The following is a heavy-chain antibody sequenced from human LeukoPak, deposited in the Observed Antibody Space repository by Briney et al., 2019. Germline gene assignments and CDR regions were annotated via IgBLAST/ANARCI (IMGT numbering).Heavy chain of an antibody. CDR1: GGSFSGYY. J-gene: IGHJ4*02. CDR3: ARGSGRRWLQHTPYYFDY. D-gene: IGHD5-24*01. Sequence: PSETLSLTCAVYGGSFSGYYWSWIRQPPGKGLEWIGEINHSGSTNYNPSLKSRVTISVDTSKNQFSLKLSSVTAADTAVYYCARGSGRRWLQHTPYYFDYWGQGTLVTVSS. V-gene: IGHV4-34*01. CDR2: INHSGST.